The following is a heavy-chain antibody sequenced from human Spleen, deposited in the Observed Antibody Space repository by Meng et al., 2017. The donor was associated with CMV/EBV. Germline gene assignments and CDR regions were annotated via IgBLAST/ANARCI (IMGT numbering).Heavy chain of an antibody. V-gene: IGHV1-2*02. CDR3: AREITGTYTPYYLDY. CDR2: INPYSGDT. D-gene: IGHD1-1*01. J-gene: IGHJ4*02. CDR1: GYTFTGYY. Sequence: ASVKVSCKASGYTFTGYYMSWVRQAPGQGLEWMGWINPYSGDTNYAQRFQDRVTMTRDTSISTVYMELRRLRSDDTAVFYCAREITGTYTPYYLDYWGQGTLVTVSS.